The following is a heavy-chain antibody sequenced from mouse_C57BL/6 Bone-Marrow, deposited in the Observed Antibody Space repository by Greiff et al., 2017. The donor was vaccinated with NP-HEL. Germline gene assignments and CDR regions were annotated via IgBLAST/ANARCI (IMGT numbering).Heavy chain of an antibody. D-gene: IGHD4-1*01. J-gene: IGHJ2*01. CDR3: ARHETGLDY. Sequence: EVQGVESGGGLVQPGGSLKLSCAASGFTFSDYYMYWVRQTPEKRLEWVAYISNGGGSTYYPDTVKGRFTISRDNAKNTLYLQMSRLKSEDTAMYYCARHETGLDYWGQGTTLTVSS. V-gene: IGHV5-12*01. CDR2: ISNGGGST. CDR1: GFTFSDYY.